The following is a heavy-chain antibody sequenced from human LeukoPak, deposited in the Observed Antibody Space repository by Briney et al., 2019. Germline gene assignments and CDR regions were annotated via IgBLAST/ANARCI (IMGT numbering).Heavy chain of an antibody. V-gene: IGHV3-48*03. CDR1: GFSFSYYE. J-gene: IGHJ4*02. CDR3: AREVDTVIGSLDY. Sequence: GGSLRLSCAASGFSFSYYEMNWVRQAPGKGLEWVSYIRSSDNTIYYADSVKGRFTIPRDNAKNLVHLQMNSLRAEDTAVYYCAREVDTVIGSLDYWGQGTLVTVSS. D-gene: IGHD3-22*01. CDR2: IRSSDNTI.